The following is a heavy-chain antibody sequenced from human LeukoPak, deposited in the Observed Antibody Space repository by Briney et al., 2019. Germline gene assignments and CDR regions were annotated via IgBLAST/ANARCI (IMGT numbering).Heavy chain of an antibody. Sequence: GGSLRPSCAASGSTFSSYAMSWVRQAPGKGLEWVSSISGSDGTTSTSTYYADSVKGRFTISRDNSKNTLYLQMNSLRAEDTALYYCAKRGWEFSFYYYYYMDVWGKGTTVTVSS. D-gene: IGHD1-26*01. CDR3: AKRGWEFSFYYYYYMDV. CDR2: ISGSDGTTSTST. V-gene: IGHV3-23*01. CDR1: GSTFSSYA. J-gene: IGHJ6*03.